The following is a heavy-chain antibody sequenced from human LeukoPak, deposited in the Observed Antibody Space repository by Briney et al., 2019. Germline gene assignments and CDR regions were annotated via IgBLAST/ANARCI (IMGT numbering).Heavy chain of an antibody. CDR2: INPLFGTT. V-gene: IGHV1-69*13. D-gene: IGHD2-8*02. CDR3: AGLVESLANGFAF. J-gene: IGHJ3*01. Sequence: SVKVSCKVSGDTFTNYPINWVRQAPGQGLEWVGEINPLFGTTNFAQKFQGRITISADDSTGTAYMELSNLRSEDTAMYYCAGLVESLANGFAFWGQGTMVTVS. CDR1: GDTFTNYP.